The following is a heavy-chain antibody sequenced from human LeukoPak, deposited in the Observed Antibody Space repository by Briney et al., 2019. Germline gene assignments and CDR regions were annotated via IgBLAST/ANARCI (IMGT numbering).Heavy chain of an antibody. CDR1: GGSISSSRYY. CDR3: ARGRAFYGSGVSAADPYGLDV. Sequence: LETLSLTCTVSGGSISSSRYYWGWIRQPPGKGLEWIGSIYYSGSTYYNPSLKSRVTISIDTSKNQFSLKLTSVTAADTAVYYCARGRAFYGSGVSAADPYGLDVWGQGTTVTVSS. CDR2: IYYSGST. J-gene: IGHJ6*02. D-gene: IGHD3-10*01. V-gene: IGHV4-39*07.